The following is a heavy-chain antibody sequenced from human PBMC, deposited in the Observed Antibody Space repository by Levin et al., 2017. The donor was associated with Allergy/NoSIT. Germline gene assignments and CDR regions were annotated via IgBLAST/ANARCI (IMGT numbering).Heavy chain of an antibody. CDR2: IYPGDSDT. CDR3: ARRSYNILNGPPTDDAFDI. Sequence: GESLKISCKGSGYSFTSYWMAWVRQMPGKGLEWMGIIYPGDSDTRYSPSIQGQVTISADKSISTAYLQWSSLKASDTAMYYCARRSYNILNGPPTDDAFDIWGQGTMVTVSS. V-gene: IGHV5-51*01. J-gene: IGHJ3*02. CDR1: GYSFTSYW. D-gene: IGHD3-9*01.